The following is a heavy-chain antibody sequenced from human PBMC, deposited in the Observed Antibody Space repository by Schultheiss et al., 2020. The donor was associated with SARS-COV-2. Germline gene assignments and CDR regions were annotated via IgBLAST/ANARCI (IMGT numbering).Heavy chain of an antibody. J-gene: IGHJ4*02. D-gene: IGHD6-13*01. V-gene: IGHV4-34*01. CDR2: INHSGST. CDR1: GGSFSGYY. CDR3: ARGRQLVPFDY. Sequence: SETLSLTCAVYGGSFSGYYWSWIRQPPGKGLEWIGEINHSGSTNYNPSLKSRVTISVDTSKNQFSLKLSSVTAADTAVYYCARGRQLVPFDYWGQGTLVTVSS.